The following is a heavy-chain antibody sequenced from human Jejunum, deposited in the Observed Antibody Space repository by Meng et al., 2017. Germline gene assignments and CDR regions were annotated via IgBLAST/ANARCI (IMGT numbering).Heavy chain of an antibody. CDR3: AKGHKACCTNVICADRTGDSFSY. Sequence: GGSLRLSCAASGSRSDDYAMYWVWQAPGKGLEWVSGISWDTGTIGYADSVKGRFTISRDNAKNSLYLQMNSLRAEDTALYYCAKGHKACCTNVICADRTGDSFSYWGQGILVTVSS. J-gene: IGHJ4*02. D-gene: IGHD2-8*01. CDR2: ISWDTGTI. V-gene: IGHV3-9*02. CDR1: GSRSDDYA.